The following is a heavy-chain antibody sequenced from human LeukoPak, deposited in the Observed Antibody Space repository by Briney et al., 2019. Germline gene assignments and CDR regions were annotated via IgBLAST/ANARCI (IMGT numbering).Heavy chain of an antibody. D-gene: IGHD3-3*01. J-gene: IGHJ4*02. Sequence: ASVKVSCKASGGTFSSYAISWVRQAPGQGLEWMGRINPNSGGTNYAQKFQGRVTMTRDTSISTAYMELSRLRSDDTAVYYCARERSEEWLSIDYWGQGTLVTVSS. CDR2: INPNSGGT. V-gene: IGHV1-2*06. CDR1: GGTFSSYA. CDR3: ARERSEEWLSIDY.